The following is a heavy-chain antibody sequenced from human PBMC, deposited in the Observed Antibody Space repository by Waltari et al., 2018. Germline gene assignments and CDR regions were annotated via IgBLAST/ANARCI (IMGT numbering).Heavy chain of an antibody. D-gene: IGHD3-3*01. CDR1: GFSSSGYG. J-gene: IGHJ4*02. CDR2: ITAGSSYI. V-gene: IGHV3-21*01. Sequence: EVQLVVSGGGLVRPGGSLRLSCAPSGFSSSGYGLNWVRQAPGKGLEWVSSITAGSSYIDSADPVKGRFTISRDNAENSLYLQMTGLRAEDTAIYYCARTSSPTMFGVVLDYWGQGALVTVSS. CDR3: ARTSSPTMFGVVLDY.